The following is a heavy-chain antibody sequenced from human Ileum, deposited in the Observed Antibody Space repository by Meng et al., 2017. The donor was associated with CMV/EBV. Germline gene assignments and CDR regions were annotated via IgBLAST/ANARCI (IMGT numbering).Heavy chain of an antibody. CDR2: IYTSGST. D-gene: IGHD6-13*01. J-gene: IGHJ4*02. CDR1: RGSIISDY. CDR3: ARGPYSSSWSSFDY. Sequence: GRLQESGPGLVKPSETLSLTCTVPRGSIISDYWSWIRQPAGKGLEWIGRIYTSGSTNYNPSLKSRVTMSVDTSKTQFSLKLSSVTAADTAVYYCARGPYSSSWSSFDYWGQGTLVTVSS. V-gene: IGHV4-4*07.